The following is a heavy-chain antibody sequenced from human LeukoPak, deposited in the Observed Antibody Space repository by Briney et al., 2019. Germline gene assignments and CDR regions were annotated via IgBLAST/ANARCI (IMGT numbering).Heavy chain of an antibody. D-gene: IGHD3-10*01. V-gene: IGHV4-30-2*01. CDR1: GFTFSAYY. CDR3: ARSRQASGLFSS. CDR2: IYDRGPA. Sequence: LRLSCAASGFTFSAYYMGWIRQPPGKGLEWIGCIYDRGPAHYNPSLKSRFTISVDRPKNQFFLNVTSLTAADTAVYYCARSRQASGLFSSWGQGTLVVVSS. J-gene: IGHJ5*02.